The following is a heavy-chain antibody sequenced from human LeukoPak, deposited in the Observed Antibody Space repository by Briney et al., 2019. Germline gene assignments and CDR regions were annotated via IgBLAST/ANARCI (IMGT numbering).Heavy chain of an antibody. D-gene: IGHD5-12*01. CDR3: ARVPSRYSGYDFVGAPNWFDP. Sequence: PGGSLRLSCAASGFTFSSYAMHWVRQAPGKGLEWVAVISYDGSNKYYADSVKGRFTISRDNSKNTLYLQMNSLRAEDTAVYYCARVPSRYSGYDFVGAPNWFDPWGQGTLVTVSP. CDR1: GFTFSSYA. J-gene: IGHJ5*02. V-gene: IGHV3-30*04. CDR2: ISYDGSNK.